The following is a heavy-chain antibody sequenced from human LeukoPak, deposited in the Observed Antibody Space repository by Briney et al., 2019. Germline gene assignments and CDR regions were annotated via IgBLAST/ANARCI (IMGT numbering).Heavy chain of an antibody. CDR3: ATRVAAGDPALDY. CDR1: GYSFTSYW. CDR2: IYPGDSAT. V-gene: IGHV5-51*01. J-gene: IGHJ4*02. Sequence: SGESLQISCKGSGYSFTSYWIGWVGQMPGKGLEWMGIIYPGDSATRYTPSFQGQVTISADQTTSSPYLQWSSLKATHTAMYYCATRVAAGDPALDYWGQGTLVTVSS. D-gene: IGHD2-15*01.